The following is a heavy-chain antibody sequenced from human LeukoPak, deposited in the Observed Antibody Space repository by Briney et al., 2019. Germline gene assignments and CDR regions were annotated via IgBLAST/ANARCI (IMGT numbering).Heavy chain of an antibody. J-gene: IGHJ4*02. CDR1: GLAFSSFW. Sequence: GGSLRLSCAASGLAFSSFWMNWVRQAPGKGLEWVANINQDGSEKYYVDSVKGRFTISRDNAKNSLYLQMNSLRAEDTAVYYCARDPEGCTNGVCYQWRQGTLVTVSS. CDR3: ARDPEGCTNGVCYQ. V-gene: IGHV3-7*01. CDR2: INQDGSEK. D-gene: IGHD2-8*01.